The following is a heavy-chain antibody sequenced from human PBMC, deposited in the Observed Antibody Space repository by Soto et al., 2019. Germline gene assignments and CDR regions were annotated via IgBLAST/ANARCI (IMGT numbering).Heavy chain of an antibody. Sequence: GGSLRLSCAASGFTFSSYGMHWVRQAPGKGLEWVAVISYDGSNKYYADSVKGRFTISRDNSKNTLYLQMNSLRAEDTAVYYCAKDVLYSSSWYEGEHDYWGQGTLVTVSS. CDR3: AKDVLYSSSWYEGEHDY. CDR1: GFTFSSYG. CDR2: ISYDGSNK. V-gene: IGHV3-30*18. J-gene: IGHJ4*02. D-gene: IGHD6-13*01.